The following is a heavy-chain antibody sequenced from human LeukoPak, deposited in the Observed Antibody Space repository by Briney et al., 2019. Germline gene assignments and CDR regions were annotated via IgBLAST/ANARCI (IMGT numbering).Heavy chain of an antibody. V-gene: IGHV1-8*03. CDR2: LNPDTGNT. Sequence: ASVKVSCKASGYTFPSFDINWVRQATGQGPEWMGWLNPDTGNTGYAENFRGRVTITMNTSISTAYMELSSLRSEDTAVYYCAKEGRIAVASDYWGQGTLVTVSS. D-gene: IGHD6-19*01. CDR3: AKEGRIAVASDY. J-gene: IGHJ4*02. CDR1: GYTFPSFD.